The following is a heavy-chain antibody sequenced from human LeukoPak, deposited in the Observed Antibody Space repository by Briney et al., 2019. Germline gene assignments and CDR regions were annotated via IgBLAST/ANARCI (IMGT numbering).Heavy chain of an antibody. V-gene: IGHV4-39*01. J-gene: IGHJ5*02. CDR2: IYSSGST. CDR1: GGSISSTSYY. CDR3: ARAAAGPLNWFDP. Sequence: SETLSLTCTVSGGSISSTSYYWGWIRQPPGKGLEWIGSIYSSGSTFSNPSLKSRLTISVDTSKNQFSLKLSSVTAADTAVYYCARAAAGPLNWFDPWGQGTLVTVSS. D-gene: IGHD6-13*01.